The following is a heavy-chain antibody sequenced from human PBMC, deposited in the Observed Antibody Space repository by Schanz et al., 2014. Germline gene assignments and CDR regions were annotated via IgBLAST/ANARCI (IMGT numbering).Heavy chain of an antibody. CDR3: ARIIDGDYLY. D-gene: IGHD4-17*01. J-gene: IGHJ3*01. V-gene: IGHV1-69*04. Sequence: QVRLVQSGAEVKKPGSSVKVSCKSSGATFNSSAFGWVRQAPGQGFEWVGSIIPPLRQTRYAQKFEERVIITADTSTTTVYMDLASLTSDDTAVYFCARIIDGDYLYWGQGPMVTVSS. CDR1: GATFNSSA. CDR2: IIPPLRQT.